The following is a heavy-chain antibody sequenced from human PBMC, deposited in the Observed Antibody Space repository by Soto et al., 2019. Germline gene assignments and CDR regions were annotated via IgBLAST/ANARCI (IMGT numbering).Heavy chain of an antibody. CDR2: ISSSSYI. Sequence: GGSLRLSCVASGFTFSSYSMNWVRQAPGKGLEWVSSISSSSYIYSADSLKGRFTISRDNAKNSLYLQMNSLRAEDTAVYYCARVSASYDWYFDLWGRGTLVTVSS. V-gene: IGHV3-21*01. CDR3: ARVSASYDWYFDL. D-gene: IGHD3-10*01. CDR1: GFTFSSYS. J-gene: IGHJ2*01.